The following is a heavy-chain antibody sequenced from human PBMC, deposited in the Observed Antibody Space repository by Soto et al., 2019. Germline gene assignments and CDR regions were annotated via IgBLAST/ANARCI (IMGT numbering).Heavy chain of an antibody. V-gene: IGHV4-34*01. CDR3: ARSRGYSYGYRDF. CDR1: GGSFSGYY. CDR2: INHSGST. Sequence: PSETLSLTCAVYGGSFSGYYWSWIRQPPGKGLEWIGEINHSGSTNYNPSLKSRVTISVYTSKNQFSLKLSSVTAADTAVYYCARSRGYSYGYRDFWGQGTLVTVS. D-gene: IGHD5-18*01. J-gene: IGHJ4*02.